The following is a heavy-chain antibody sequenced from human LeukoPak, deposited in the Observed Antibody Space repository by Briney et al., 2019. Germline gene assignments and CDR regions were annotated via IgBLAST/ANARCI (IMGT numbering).Heavy chain of an antibody. CDR2: IYYSGST. J-gene: IGHJ5*02. V-gene: IGHV4-39*01. CDR3: VAGTAMVMDWFDP. CDR1: GGSISSSSYY. Sequence: SETLSLTCTVSGGSISSSSYYWGWIRQPPGKGLEGIGSIYYSGSTYYNPSLKSRVTLSVDTSQNQFSLKLSSVTAADTAVYYCVAGTAMVMDWFDPWGQGTLVTVSS. D-gene: IGHD5-18*01.